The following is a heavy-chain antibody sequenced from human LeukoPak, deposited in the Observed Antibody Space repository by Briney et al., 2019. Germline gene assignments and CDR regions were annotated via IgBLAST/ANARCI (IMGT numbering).Heavy chain of an antibody. CDR2: IIPIFGTA. V-gene: IGHV1-69*05. CDR1: GGTFSSYA. CDR3: ARDYSSSWYGWFDP. Sequence: GASVKVSCKASGGTFSSYAISWVRQAPGQGLEWMGGIIPIFGTANYAQKFQGRVTITTDESTSTAYMELSSLRSEDTAVYYCARDYSSSWYGWFDPWGQGTPVTVSS. J-gene: IGHJ5*02. D-gene: IGHD6-13*01.